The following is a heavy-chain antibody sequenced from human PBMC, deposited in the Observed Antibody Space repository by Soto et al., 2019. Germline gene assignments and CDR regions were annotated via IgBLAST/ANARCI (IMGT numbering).Heavy chain of an antibody. D-gene: IGHD2-21*01. CDR1: GGSISYNSYY. CDR3: ARLVVVAPVANA. J-gene: IGHJ5*02. CDR2: IFYTGTT. Sequence: ETLSLTCSVSGGSISYNSYYWGWIRQPPGKGLEWVGGIFYTGTTYYSPSLKDRVTISVDTSKNSFSLNLTSVTATDTAVYFCARLVVVAPVANAWGQGTLVTVSS. V-gene: IGHV4-39*02.